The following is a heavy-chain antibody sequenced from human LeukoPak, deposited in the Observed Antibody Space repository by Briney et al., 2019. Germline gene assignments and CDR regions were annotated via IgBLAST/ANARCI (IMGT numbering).Heavy chain of an antibody. CDR2: IYYSGST. Sequence: SETLSLTCTVSGGSVSSGSYYWSWIRQPPGKGLEWIGYIYYSGSTIYNPSLKSQVTISVDTSKNQFSLKLSSVTAADTAVYYCARAATVVTNLDYWGQGTLVTVSS. CDR1: GGSVSSGSYY. CDR3: ARAATVVTNLDY. V-gene: IGHV4-61*01. D-gene: IGHD4-23*01. J-gene: IGHJ4*02.